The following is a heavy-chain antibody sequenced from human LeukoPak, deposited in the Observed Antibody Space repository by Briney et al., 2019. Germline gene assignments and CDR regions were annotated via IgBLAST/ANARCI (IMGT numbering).Heavy chain of an antibody. D-gene: IGHD4-17*01. CDR2: IIPIFGTA. Sequence: SVKVSCKASGGTFSSYAISWVRQAPGQGLEWMGGIIPIFGTANYAQKFQGRVTITADKSTSTAYMELSSLRSEDTAVYYCARDGNYGDYVFGYWGQGTLVTVSS. CDR1: GGTFSSYA. J-gene: IGHJ4*02. CDR3: ARDGNYGDYVFGY. V-gene: IGHV1-69*06.